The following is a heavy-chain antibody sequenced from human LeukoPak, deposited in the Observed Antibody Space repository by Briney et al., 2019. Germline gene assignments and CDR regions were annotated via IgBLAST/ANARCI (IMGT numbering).Heavy chain of an antibody. CDR3: VRGPTTAQGGGFDF. CDR1: GYSITSGYY. V-gene: IGHV4-38-2*02. J-gene: IGHJ4*02. CDR2: IFHGRGT. D-gene: IGHD3-16*01. Sequence: SETLSLTCNVSGYSITSGYYWGWMRQPPGRGLEWIGSIFHGRGTFYIPSLKSRASISEDTSKNHFSLSLSTVTAADTAVYFCVRGPTTAQGGGFDFWGRGILATVSP.